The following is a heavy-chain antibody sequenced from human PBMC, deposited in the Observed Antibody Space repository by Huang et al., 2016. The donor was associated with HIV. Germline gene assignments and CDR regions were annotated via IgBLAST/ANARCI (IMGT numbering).Heavy chain of an antibody. D-gene: IGHD5-18*01. CDR2: IIPIFGTA. CDR1: GGTFSSYA. Sequence: QVLLVQSGAEVRKPGSSVKVSCTAFGGTFSSYAISWGRQAPGQGLGWVGGIIPIFGTANYTQEFQGRVTITVDESTNTGYMELTRLTSEDTAVYYCARTAYSYGFRQGYNWFDPWGQGTPVTVSS. V-gene: IGHV1-69*13. J-gene: IGHJ5*02. CDR3: ARTAYSYGFRQGYNWFDP.